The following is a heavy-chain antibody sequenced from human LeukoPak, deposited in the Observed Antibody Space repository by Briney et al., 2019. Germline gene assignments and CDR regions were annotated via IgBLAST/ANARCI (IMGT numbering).Heavy chain of an antibody. D-gene: IGHD2-2*02. CDR1: GFTFSSYW. CDR3: AKAPIRRGGWCDP. V-gene: IGHV3-7*01. Sequence: GGSLRLSCAASGFTFSSYWMSWVRQAPGKGLEWVANIKQDGSEKYYVDSVKGRFTISRDNAKNSLYLQMNSLRAEDTAVYYCAKAPIRRGGWCDPWGQGTLVTVSS. J-gene: IGHJ5*02. CDR2: IKQDGSEK.